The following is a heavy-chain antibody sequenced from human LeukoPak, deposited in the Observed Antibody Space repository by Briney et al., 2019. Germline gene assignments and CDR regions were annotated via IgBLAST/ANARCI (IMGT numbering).Heavy chain of an antibody. CDR2: IYSSGST. CDR1: GGSISSFY. D-gene: IGHD1-26*01. J-gene: IGHJ4*02. Sequence: PSETLSLTCTVSGGSISSFYWSWIRQPAGKGLEWIGRIYSSGSTNYNPSLKSRVTISLDTSKNQFSLKLSSVTAADTAVYYCARELVGATRSYFDYWGQGTLVTVSS. V-gene: IGHV4-4*07. CDR3: ARELVGATRSYFDY.